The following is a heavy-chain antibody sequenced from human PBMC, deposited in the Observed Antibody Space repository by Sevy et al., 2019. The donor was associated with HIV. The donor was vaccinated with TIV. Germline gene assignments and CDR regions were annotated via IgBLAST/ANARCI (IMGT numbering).Heavy chain of an antibody. CDR3: AKRLVSWDGMDV. D-gene: IGHD3-10*01. J-gene: IGHJ6*02. CDR2: ISGISNYI. CDR1: GFTFSSYY. Sequence: GGSLRLSCAASGFTFSSYYMNWVRQAPGKGLEWVSSISGISNYIYYADSVKGGFTTSRDNAKNSLYLQMNSLRAEDTAVYYCAKRLVSWDGMDVWGQGTTVTVSS. V-gene: IGHV3-21*01.